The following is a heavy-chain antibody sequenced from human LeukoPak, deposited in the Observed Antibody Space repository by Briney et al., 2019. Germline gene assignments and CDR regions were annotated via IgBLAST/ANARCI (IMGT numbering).Heavy chain of an antibody. CDR1: GFTFSINY. CDR3: ARDGGDSSGNPYYFDY. V-gene: IGHV3-66*02. J-gene: IGHJ4*02. D-gene: IGHD3-22*01. CDR2: IYSGGST. Sequence: GGSLSLLCAASGFTFSINYMRCVRQATGEGLEWVSVIYSGGSTYYADCVKGLFTISRDNSKNTLYLQMNSLRAEDTAVYYCARDGGDSSGNPYYFDYWGQGTLVTVSS.